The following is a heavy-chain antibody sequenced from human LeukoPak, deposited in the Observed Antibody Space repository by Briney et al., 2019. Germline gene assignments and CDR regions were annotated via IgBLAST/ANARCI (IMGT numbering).Heavy chain of an antibody. CDR3: ARGARGAYFGY. CDR2: IYGTDTI. J-gene: IGHJ4*02. D-gene: IGHD4/OR15-4a*01. Sequence: PGGSLRLSCAASGFTISSCYMSWVRQAPGKGLEWVSCIYGTDTIYYADFVKGRFTISRDSNRNILYLQMNSLRADDTAVYYCARGARGAYFGYWGQGTLVTVSS. V-gene: IGHV3-66*01. CDR1: GFTISSCY.